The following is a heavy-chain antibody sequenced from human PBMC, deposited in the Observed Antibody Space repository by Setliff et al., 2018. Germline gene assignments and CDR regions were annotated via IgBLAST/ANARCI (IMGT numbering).Heavy chain of an antibody. Sequence: ASVKVSCKASGAPFSSYAISWVRQAPGQGLEWMGGIIPIFGTANYAQKFQGRVTITAEESTSTAYMELSRLRSEDTAVYYCARDGDNYYDSSGYYLNHSFDIWCQGTMVTVSS. D-gene: IGHD3-22*01. CDR3: ARDGDNYYDSSGYYLNHSFDI. V-gene: IGHV1-69*13. CDR2: IIPIFGTA. CDR1: GAPFSSYA. J-gene: IGHJ3*02.